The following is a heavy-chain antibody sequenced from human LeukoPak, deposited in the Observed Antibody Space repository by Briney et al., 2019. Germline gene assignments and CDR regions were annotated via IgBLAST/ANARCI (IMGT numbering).Heavy chain of an antibody. J-gene: IGHJ4*02. CDR2: IYYSGST. CDR1: GGSISSSSYY. CDR3: ARSFNYDSSDHFDY. D-gene: IGHD3-22*01. V-gene: IGHV4-39*01. Sequence: SETLSLTCTVSGGSISSSSYYWGWIRQPPGKGLEWIGSIYYSGSTYYNPSLKSRVTISVDTSKNQFSLKLSSVTAADTAVYYCARSFNYDSSDHFDYWGRGTLVTVSS.